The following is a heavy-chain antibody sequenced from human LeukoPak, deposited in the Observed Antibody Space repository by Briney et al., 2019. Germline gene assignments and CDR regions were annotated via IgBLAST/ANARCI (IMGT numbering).Heavy chain of an antibody. Sequence: PGGSLRLSCAASGFTFSSYWMSWVRQAPGRGLEWVANIKQDGSEKYYVDSVKGRFTISRDNAKNSLYLQMNSLRAEDTAVYYCARHEYSNYLGVGVGMDVWGQGTTVTVSS. V-gene: IGHV3-7*01. CDR3: ARHEYSNYLGVGVGMDV. CDR2: IKQDGSEK. CDR1: GFTFSSYW. J-gene: IGHJ6*02. D-gene: IGHD4-11*01.